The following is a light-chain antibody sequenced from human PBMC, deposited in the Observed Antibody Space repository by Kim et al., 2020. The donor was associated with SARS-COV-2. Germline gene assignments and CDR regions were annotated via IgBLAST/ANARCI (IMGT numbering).Light chain of an antibody. Sequence: DIQMTQSPSSVSASVGDRVTITCRTSQNIGNYLHWYQQKPGKAPTLLIYGSSTLESGVPSRFSGSGSGTDFTLTIASLQPEDFGTYYCQQSYISPPTFGQGTKVDIK. J-gene: IGKJ1*01. V-gene: IGKV1-39*01. CDR1: QNIGNY. CDR2: GSS. CDR3: QQSYISPPT.